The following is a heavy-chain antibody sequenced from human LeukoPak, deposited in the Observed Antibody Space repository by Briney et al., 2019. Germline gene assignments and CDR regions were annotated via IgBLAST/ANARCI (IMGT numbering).Heavy chain of an antibody. CDR2: ISYTGST. J-gene: IGHJ4*02. Sequence: KPSETLSLTCSVSGDSIRSGTYSWGWIRQPPGKGLEWIGSISYTGSTYYNPSLKSRVTISVDTSKNQFPLKVSSVTAADAAVYYCARHAGGIAASGTRPFDYWGQGTLVTVSS. CDR3: ARHAGGIAASGTRPFDY. CDR1: GDSIRSGTYS. D-gene: IGHD6-13*01. V-gene: IGHV4-39*01.